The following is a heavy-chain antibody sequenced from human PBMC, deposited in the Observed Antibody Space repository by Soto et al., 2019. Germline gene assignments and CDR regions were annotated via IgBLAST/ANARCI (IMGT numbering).Heavy chain of an antibody. Sequence: PSETLSLTCAVSGGAISGRSNYWGWIRQPPGKGLEYIGSIYSGGSTYYNTSLKSRVTLSVDATQNQFSLKLSSVTAADTTVYNWAREGDSIYYGGTSHFDYGGQETPVTVSS. CDR2: IYSGGST. CDR1: GGAISGRSNY. D-gene: IGHD2-2*01. V-gene: IGHV4-39*02. CDR3: AREGDSIYYGGTSHFDY. J-gene: IGHJ4*02.